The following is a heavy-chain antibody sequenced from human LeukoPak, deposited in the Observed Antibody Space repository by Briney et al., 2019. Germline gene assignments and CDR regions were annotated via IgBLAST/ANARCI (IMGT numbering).Heavy chain of an antibody. CDR2: IFYSGST. CDR3: ASDVDRNHWFDP. Sequence: SETLSLTCTVSGGSVSSINYYWSWIRQPPGKGLEWLGYIFYSGSTNYNPSLKSRVTISVDTSKNQFSLKLTSVTAADTAVYYCASDVDRNHWFDPWGQGTLVAVSS. J-gene: IGHJ5*02. D-gene: IGHD1-14*01. V-gene: IGHV4-61*01. CDR1: GGSVSSINYY.